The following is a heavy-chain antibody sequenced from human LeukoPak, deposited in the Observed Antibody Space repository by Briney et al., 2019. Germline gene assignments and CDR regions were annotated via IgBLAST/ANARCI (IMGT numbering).Heavy chain of an antibody. J-gene: IGHJ4*02. D-gene: IGHD1/OR15-1a*01. CDR3: ARDNNANGDLEYLDF. V-gene: IGHV3-48*03. CDR1: GLTFSSYA. CDR2: ISFSGNSI. Sequence: GGSLRLSCAASGLTFSSYAMNWVRQAPGKGLEWVSFISFSGNSIYYADSVKGRFTISRDNAKNFLYLQMNSLRAEDTAIYYCARDNNANGDLEYLDFWGQGTLVTVSS.